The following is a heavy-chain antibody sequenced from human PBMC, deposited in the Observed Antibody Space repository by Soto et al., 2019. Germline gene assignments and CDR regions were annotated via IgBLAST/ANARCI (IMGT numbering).Heavy chain of an antibody. CDR2: FDPEDGET. CDR1: GYTLTELS. V-gene: IGHV1-24*01. J-gene: IGHJ6*03. CDR3: AWGTIVIVPYFYMDV. Sequence: ASVKVSCKVSGYTLTELSMHWVRQAPGKGLEWMGGFDPEDGETIYAQKFQGRVTMTADTSTDTAYMELRSLRSDDTAVYYCAWGTIVIVPYFYMDVWGKGTTVTVSS. D-gene: IGHD2-2*01.